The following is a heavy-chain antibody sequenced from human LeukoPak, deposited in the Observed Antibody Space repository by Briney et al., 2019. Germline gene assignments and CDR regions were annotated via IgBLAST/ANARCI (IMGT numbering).Heavy chain of an antibody. V-gene: IGHV1-46*01. CDR3: ALQQLWTFYNWFDP. CDR2: INPSGGST. Sequence: ASVKVSCKASGYTFTSYGISWVRKAPGQGLEWMGIINPSGGSTSYAQKFQGRVTMTRDTSTSTVYMELSSLRSEDTAVYYCALQQLWTFYNWFDPWGQGTLVTVSS. D-gene: IGHD6-13*01. CDR1: GYTFTSYG. J-gene: IGHJ5*02.